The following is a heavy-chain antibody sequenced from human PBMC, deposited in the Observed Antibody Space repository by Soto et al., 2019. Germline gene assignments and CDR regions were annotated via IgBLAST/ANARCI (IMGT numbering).Heavy chain of an antibody. D-gene: IGHD3-22*01. Sequence: GASVKVSCKASGFTFTSSAVQWVRQARGQRLEWIGWIVVGSGNTNYAQKFQERATITRDMSTSTAYMELSSLRSEDTAVYYCAAYTSDDSSGHPGNYYYYGMDVWGQGTTVTVSS. CDR1: GFTFTSSA. V-gene: IGHV1-58*01. CDR3: AAYTSDDSSGHPGNYYYYGMDV. CDR2: IVVGSGNT. J-gene: IGHJ6*02.